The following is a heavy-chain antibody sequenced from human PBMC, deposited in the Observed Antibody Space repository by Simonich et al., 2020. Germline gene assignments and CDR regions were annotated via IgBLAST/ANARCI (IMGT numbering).Heavy chain of an antibody. Sequence: EVQLVESGGGLVKPGGSLRLSCAASGFTFSSYSMNWVRQDEGKGLELITTNSNSRRYIYYADSVKGRFTITRNNAMNPLYLKMNSLRAEDTAVYYCARGIVGASGAFDIWGQGTMVTVSS. CDR2: NSNSRRYI. V-gene: IGHV3-21*01. J-gene: IGHJ3*02. D-gene: IGHD1-26*01. CDR1: GFTFSSYS. CDR3: ARGIVGASGAFDI.